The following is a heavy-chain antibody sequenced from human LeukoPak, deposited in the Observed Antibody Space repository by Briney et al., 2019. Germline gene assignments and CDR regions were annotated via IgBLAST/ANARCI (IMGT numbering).Heavy chain of an antibody. CDR3: ARVFYYDSSGPFDY. V-gene: IGHV1-2*02. CDR2: INPNSGGT. CDR1: GGTFSSYA. J-gene: IGHJ4*02. D-gene: IGHD3-22*01. Sequence: ASVKVSCKASGGTFSSYAISWVRQAPGQGLEWMGWINPNSGGTNYAQKFQGRVTMTRDTSISTAYMELSRLRSDDTAVYYCARVFYYDSSGPFDYWGQGTLVTVSS.